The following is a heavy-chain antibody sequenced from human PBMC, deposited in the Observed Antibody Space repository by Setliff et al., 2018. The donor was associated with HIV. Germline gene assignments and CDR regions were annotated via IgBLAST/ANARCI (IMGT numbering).Heavy chain of an antibody. D-gene: IGHD4-4*01. J-gene: IGHJ4*02. CDR1: GGSMTSGIYY. Sequence: SETLSLTCTVSGGSMTSGIYYWSWIRQPAGRGLEWIGFIYYNVNNNYNPSLKSRVSISVDTSKNQFSLRLSSVTAADTAVYYCTRGGSMTTLTTWGQGTLVTVSS. CDR2: IYYNVNN. CDR3: TRGGSMTTLTT. V-gene: IGHV4-61*10.